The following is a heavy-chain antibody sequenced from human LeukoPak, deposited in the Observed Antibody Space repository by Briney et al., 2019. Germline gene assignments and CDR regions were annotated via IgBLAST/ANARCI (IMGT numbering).Heavy chain of an antibody. Sequence: GESLKISCKGSGYSFTSYWIGWVRQMPGKGLEWMGTIYPGDSDTRYSPPFQGQVTISADKSISTAYLQWSSLKASDTAMYYCARRDYYDSSGYYFDYWGQGTLVTVSS. D-gene: IGHD3-22*01. CDR1: GYSFTSYW. J-gene: IGHJ4*02. V-gene: IGHV5-51*01. CDR3: ARRDYYDSSGYYFDY. CDR2: IYPGDSDT.